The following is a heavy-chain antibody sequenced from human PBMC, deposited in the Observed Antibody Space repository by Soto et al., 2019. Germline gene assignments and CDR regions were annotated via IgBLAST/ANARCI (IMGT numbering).Heavy chain of an antibody. J-gene: IGHJ6*02. CDR3: ASSDRGYFTSIVNLFYYGLAF. Sequence: QLVESGGGVVQPGGSLRLSCSATPSTFTFSDHGMHWVRQTPGKGLEWLAVIWFDGGNRYYRDSVKGRFTISRDNSENTMYLKMNSLSDEDTRFYYCASSDRGYFTSIVNLFYYGLAFWGQGTTVAVSS. CDR2: IWFDGGNR. D-gene: IGHD1-26*01. V-gene: IGHV3-33*01. CDR1: TFTFSDHG.